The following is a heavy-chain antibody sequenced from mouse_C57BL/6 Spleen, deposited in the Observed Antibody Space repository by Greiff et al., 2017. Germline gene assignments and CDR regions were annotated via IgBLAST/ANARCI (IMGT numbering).Heavy chain of an antibody. V-gene: IGHV1-22*01. CDR2: INPNNGGT. D-gene: IGHD1-1*01. CDR3: ARKAIYGSSSFDY. CDR1: GYTFTDYN. J-gene: IGHJ2*01. Sequence: EVQLQQSGPELVKPGASVKMSCKASGYTFTDYNMHWVKQSHGKSLEWIGYINPNNGGTSYNQKFKGKATLTVNKSSSTAYMELRSLTSEDSAVYYCARKAIYGSSSFDYWGQGTTLTVSS.